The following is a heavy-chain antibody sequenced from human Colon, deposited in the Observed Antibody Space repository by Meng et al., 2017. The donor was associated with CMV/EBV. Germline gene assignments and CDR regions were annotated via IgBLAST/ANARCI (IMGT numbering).Heavy chain of an antibody. CDR3: ARAAEPPFAVLPAAIPTYYSLDV. CDR1: GGSINTYY. V-gene: IGHV4-59*01. Sequence: SATLSLTRTVFGGSINTYYWSWIRQPPGKGLEWLGYVSYNGNTNYNPSLESRFTISVDTSKKQFSLNLSSVTAADTSVYYCARAAEPPFAVLPAAIPTYYSLDVWGQGTTVTVSS. D-gene: IGHD2-2*02. CDR2: VSYNGNT. J-gene: IGHJ6*02.